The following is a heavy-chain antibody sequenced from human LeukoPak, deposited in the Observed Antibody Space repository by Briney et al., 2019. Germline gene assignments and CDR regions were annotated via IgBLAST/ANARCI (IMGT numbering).Heavy chain of an antibody. Sequence: GGSLRLSCAASGFTFSSYCMHWVRQAPGKGLEWVAVISYDGSNKYYADSVKGRFTISRDNSKNTLYLQMNSLRAEDTAVYYCAKDADPECSSISCYRAFYYYGMDVWGQGTTVTVSS. D-gene: IGHD2-2*02. CDR2: ISYDGSNK. V-gene: IGHV3-30*18. CDR1: GFTFSSYC. CDR3: AKDADPECSSISCYRAFYYYGMDV. J-gene: IGHJ6*01.